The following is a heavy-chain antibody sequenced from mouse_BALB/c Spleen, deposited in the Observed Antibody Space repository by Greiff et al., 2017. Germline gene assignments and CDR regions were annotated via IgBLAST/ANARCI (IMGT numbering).Heavy chain of an antibody. CDR3: ASSWDGYFDY. CDR2: ISYDGSN. D-gene: IGHD4-1*01. CDR1: GYSITSGYY. J-gene: IGHJ2*01. Sequence: ESGPGLVKPSQSLSLTCSVTGYSITSGYYWNWIRQFPGNKLEWMGYISYDGSNNYNPSLKNRISITRDTSKNQFFLKLNSVTTEDTATYYCASSWDGYFDYWGQGTTLTVSS. V-gene: IGHV3-6*02.